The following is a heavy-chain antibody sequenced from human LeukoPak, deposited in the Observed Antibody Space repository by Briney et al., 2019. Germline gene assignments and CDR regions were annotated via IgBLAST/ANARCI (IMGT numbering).Heavy chain of an antibody. D-gene: IGHD3-22*01. Sequence: ASVKVSCKASGYTFSSYGISWVRQAAGQGLEWMGWISAYNGNTNYAQKLQGRVTMTTDTSTSTAYMELRSLRSDDTAVYYCARGAYYYDSGGLNYYYYGMDVWGQGTTVTVSS. CDR1: GYTFSSYG. V-gene: IGHV1-18*01. J-gene: IGHJ6*02. CDR3: ARGAYYYDSGGLNYYYYGMDV. CDR2: ISAYNGNT.